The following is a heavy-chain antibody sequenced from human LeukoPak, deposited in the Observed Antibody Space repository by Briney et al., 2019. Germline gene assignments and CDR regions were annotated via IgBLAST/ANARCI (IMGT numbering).Heavy chain of an antibody. CDR1: GGTFSSYA. D-gene: IGHD5-18*01. CDR3: ARDGDTAMVSFDY. J-gene: IGHJ4*02. V-gene: IGHV1-69*01. CDR2: IIPIFGTA. Sequence: GASVKVSCKASGGTFSSYAISWVRQAPGQGLEWMGGIIPIFGTANYAQKFQGRVTITVDESTSTAYMELSSLRSEDTAVYYCARDGDTAMVSFDYWGQGTLVTVSS.